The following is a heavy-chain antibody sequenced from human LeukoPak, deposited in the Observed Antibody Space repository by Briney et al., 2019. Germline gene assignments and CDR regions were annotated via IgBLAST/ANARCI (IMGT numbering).Heavy chain of an antibody. J-gene: IGHJ4*02. V-gene: IGHV4-38-2*02. CDR3: VRDWPHRARSHEFDY. Sequence: SETLSLTCTVSGYSINSGYTWGWIRQPPGKGLEWIGNIYHSGGTYYNPSLTSRVTISVDTSKNQFSLKLTSVTAADTAVYYCVRDWPHRARSHEFDYWGQGTLVTVSS. CDR1: GYSINSGYT. CDR2: IYHSGGT.